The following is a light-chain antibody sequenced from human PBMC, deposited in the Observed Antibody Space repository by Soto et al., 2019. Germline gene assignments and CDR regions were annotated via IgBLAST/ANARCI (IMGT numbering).Light chain of an antibody. CDR2: DAS. CDR1: QSVTSRR. Sequence: ELVLTHSPATLSLSPGERATLSCRASQSVTSRRLGWYQQKPGQAPRLLIYDASGRVTGSPDRFSGSGSGTDFTLIISRLEPEDFAVYYCQQYGSSPITFGQGTRWRL. V-gene: IGKV3-20*01. CDR3: QQYGSSPIT. J-gene: IGKJ5*01.